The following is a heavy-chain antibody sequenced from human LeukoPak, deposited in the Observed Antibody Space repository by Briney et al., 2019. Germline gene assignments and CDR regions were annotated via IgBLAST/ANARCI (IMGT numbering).Heavy chain of an antibody. CDR2: INHSGST. V-gene: IGHV4-34*01. D-gene: IGHD2-21*02. Sequence: PSETLPLTCAVYGGSFSGYYWSWIRQPPGKGLEWIGEINHSGSTNYNPSLKSRVTISVDTSKNQFSLKLSSVTAADTAVYYCARGGIPATAILDYWGQGTLVTVSS. CDR3: ARGGIPATAILDY. CDR1: GGSFSGYY. J-gene: IGHJ4*02.